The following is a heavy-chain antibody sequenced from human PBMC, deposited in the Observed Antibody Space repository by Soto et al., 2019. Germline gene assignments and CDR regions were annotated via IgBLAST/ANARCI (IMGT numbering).Heavy chain of an antibody. CDR2: ISAYNGNT. CDR1: GYTFTSYG. D-gene: IGHD3-22*01. J-gene: IGHJ3*02. Sequence: ASVKVSCKASGYTFTSYGISWVRQAPGQGLEWMGWISAYNGNTNYAQKLQGRVTMTTDTSTSKAYMELRSLRSDDTAVDYCERDIYESSGTYDAFDIWGQGTMVTVSS. V-gene: IGHV1-18*01. CDR3: ERDIYESSGTYDAFDI.